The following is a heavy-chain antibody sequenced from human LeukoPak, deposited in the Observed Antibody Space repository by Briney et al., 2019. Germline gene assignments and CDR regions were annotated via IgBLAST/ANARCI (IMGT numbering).Heavy chain of an antibody. Sequence: SETLSLTCAVYGGSFSGYYWSWIRQPPGKGLEWIGEINHSGSTNYNPSLKSRVTISVDTSKNQFSLKLSSVTAADMAVYYCARVGSSSWYGGFDYWGQGTLVTVSS. CDR2: INHSGST. CDR1: GGSFSGYY. V-gene: IGHV4-34*01. J-gene: IGHJ4*02. CDR3: ARVGSSSWYGGFDY. D-gene: IGHD6-13*01.